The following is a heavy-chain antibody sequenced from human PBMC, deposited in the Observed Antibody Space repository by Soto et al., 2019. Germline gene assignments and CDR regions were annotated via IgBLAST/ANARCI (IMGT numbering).Heavy chain of an antibody. CDR3: TTDRVRGYSSSWYYFDY. D-gene: IGHD6-13*01. J-gene: IGHJ4*02. CDR2: IKSKTDGGTT. V-gene: IGHV3-15*01. CDR1: GFTFSNAW. Sequence: GGSLRLSCAASGFTFSNAWMSWVRQAPGKGLEWVGRIKSKTDGGTTDYAAPVKGRFTISRDDSKNTLYLQMNSLKTEDTAVYYCTTDRVRGYSSSWYYFDYWGQGTLVTVSS.